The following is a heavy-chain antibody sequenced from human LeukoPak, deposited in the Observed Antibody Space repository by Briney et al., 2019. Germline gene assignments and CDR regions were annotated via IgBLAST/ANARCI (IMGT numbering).Heavy chain of an antibody. CDR1: GFTFSSYS. D-gene: IGHD1-26*01. J-gene: IGHJ4*02. CDR3: ARTYSGSYLAPDY. CDR2: ISCSSSYI. V-gene: IGHV3-21*01. Sequence: GGSLRLSCAASGFTFSSYSMNWVRQAPGKGLEWVSSISCSSSYIYYADSVKGRFTISRDNAKNSLYLQMNSLRAEDTAVYYCARTYSGSYLAPDYWGQGTLVTVSS.